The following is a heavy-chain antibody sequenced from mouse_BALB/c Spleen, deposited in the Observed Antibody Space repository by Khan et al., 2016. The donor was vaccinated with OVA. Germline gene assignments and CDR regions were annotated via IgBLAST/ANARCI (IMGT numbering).Heavy chain of an antibody. V-gene: IGHV2-9*02. Sequence: QVQLKESGPGLVAPSQSLSITCTVSGFSLTRHDIHWVRQPPGKGLEWLGIIWAGGSTNYNSALMSRLSITKDSSKSQVFLKMNSLQTDDTAIYYCARNREPDYFDYGGQGTTLTVSS. CDR2: IWAGGST. CDR3: ARNREPDYFDY. J-gene: IGHJ2*01. CDR1: GFSLTRHD.